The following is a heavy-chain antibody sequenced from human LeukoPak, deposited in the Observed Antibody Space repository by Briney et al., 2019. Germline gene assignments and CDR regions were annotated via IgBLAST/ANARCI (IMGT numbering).Heavy chain of an antibody. CDR3: AKEGQTAVDYYYYGMDV. Sequence: GGSLRLSCAASGFTFSSYSMNWVRQAPGKGLEWVSSISSSSSYIYYADSVKGRFTISRDNAKNSLYLQMNILRAEDTAVYYCAKEGQTAVDYYYYGMDVWGQGTTVTVSS. D-gene: IGHD2-21*02. CDR1: GFTFSSYS. J-gene: IGHJ6*02. CDR2: ISSSSSYI. V-gene: IGHV3-21*04.